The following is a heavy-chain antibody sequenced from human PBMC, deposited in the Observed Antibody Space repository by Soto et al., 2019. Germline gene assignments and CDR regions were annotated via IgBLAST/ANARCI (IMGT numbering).Heavy chain of an antibody. CDR1: GYTFTAYY. D-gene: IGHD2-8*01. CDR2: INPKTGDT. V-gene: IGHV1-2*06. CDR3: ATFKQAPNVINF. Sequence: GSSVKVSCKASGYTFTAYYLYWVRPAPGQGLEWVGRINPKTGDTNYAQKFQGRVTMTRDTSISTAYLELSNLRSDDTAFYYFATFKQAPNVINFWGQGALVTVSS. J-gene: IGHJ4*02.